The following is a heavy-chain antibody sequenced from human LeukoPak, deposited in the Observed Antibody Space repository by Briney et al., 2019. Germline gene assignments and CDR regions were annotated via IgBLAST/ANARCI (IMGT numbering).Heavy chain of an antibody. CDR2: IKQDGSEE. CDR3: ASWVGRDY. D-gene: IGHD2-15*01. Sequence: GGSLRLSCAASGFSISTYWMTWVRQAPGKGLEWVANIKQDGSEEYYEDSVKGRFTVSRDNAKNSLYLQMNSLRAEDTAVYYCASWVGRDYWGQGTLVTVSS. V-gene: IGHV3-7*01. CDR1: GFSISTYW. J-gene: IGHJ4*02.